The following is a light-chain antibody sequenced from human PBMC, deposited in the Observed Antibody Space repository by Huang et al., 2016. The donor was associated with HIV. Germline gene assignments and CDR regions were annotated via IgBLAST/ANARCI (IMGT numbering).Light chain of an antibody. CDR3: QQRSNWPRT. CDR2: DAS. V-gene: IGKV3-11*01. CDR1: QSVGSY. J-gene: IGKJ1*01. Sequence: EIVLTQSPVTLSLSPGERATLSCRASQSVGSYLAWYQQKPGQAPRLLIYDASNRATGIPARFSGSGSGTDFTLSINSLEPEDFASYYCQQRSNWPRTFRQGTKVEIK.